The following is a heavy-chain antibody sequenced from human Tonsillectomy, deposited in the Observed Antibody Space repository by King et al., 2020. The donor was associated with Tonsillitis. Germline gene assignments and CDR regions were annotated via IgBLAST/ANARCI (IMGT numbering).Heavy chain of an antibody. CDR2: IRYDGSNK. Sequence: VQLVESGGGVVQPGGSLRLSCAASGFTFSSYGMHWVRQAPGKGLEWVAFIRYDGSNKYYADSVKGRFTISRDNSKNTLYLQMNSLRAEDTAVYYCAKDWDYYFDYWGQGPLVTVSS. CDR1: GFTFSSYG. J-gene: IGHJ4*02. D-gene: IGHD1-26*01. CDR3: AKDWDYYFDY. V-gene: IGHV3-30*02.